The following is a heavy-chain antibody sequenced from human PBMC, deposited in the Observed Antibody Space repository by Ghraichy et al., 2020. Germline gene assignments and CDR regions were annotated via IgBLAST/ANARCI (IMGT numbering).Heavy chain of an antibody. D-gene: IGHD3-10*01. Sequence: GESLNISCAASGFTFSSYAMHWVRQAPGKGLELVAVISYDGSNKYYADSVKGRFTISRDNSKNTLYLQMNSLRAEDTAVYYCARRIKFGDLIYYYYYMDVWGKGTTVTVSS. CDR1: GFTFSSYA. CDR2: ISYDGSNK. CDR3: ARRIKFGDLIYYYYYMDV. V-gene: IGHV3-30*04. J-gene: IGHJ6*03.